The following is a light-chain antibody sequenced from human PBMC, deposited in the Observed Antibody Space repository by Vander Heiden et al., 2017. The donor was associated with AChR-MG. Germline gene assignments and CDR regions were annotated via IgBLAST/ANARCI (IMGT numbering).Light chain of an antibody. CDR3: QQYNNWPTST. Sequence: EIVMTQSPATLSVSPGERATLSCRASQSVSSNLAWYQQKPGQAPRLLIYGASTRATGIPARFSGSGSGTEYTLTISSLQSEDFAVYYCQQYNNWPTSTFGPGTKLEIK. V-gene: IGKV3-15*01. CDR1: QSVSSN. CDR2: GAS. J-gene: IGKJ2*01.